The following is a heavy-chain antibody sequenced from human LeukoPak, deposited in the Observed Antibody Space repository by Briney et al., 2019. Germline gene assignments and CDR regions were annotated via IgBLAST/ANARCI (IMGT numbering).Heavy chain of an antibody. CDR1: GFTFSSYS. CDR3: ARDYVLGDAFDI. Sequence: PGGSLRLSCAASGFTFSSYSMNWVRQAPGKGLEWVSSISSSSSYIYYADSVKGRFTISRDNAKNSLYLQTNSLRAEDTAVYYCARDYVLGDAFDIWGQGTMVTVSS. D-gene: IGHD3-16*01. J-gene: IGHJ3*02. CDR2: ISSSSSYI. V-gene: IGHV3-21*01.